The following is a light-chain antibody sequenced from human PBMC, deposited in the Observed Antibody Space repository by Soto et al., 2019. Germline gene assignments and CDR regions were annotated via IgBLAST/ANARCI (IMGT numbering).Light chain of an antibody. CDR1: SSDVGSYNL. CDR2: EGS. V-gene: IGLV2-23*01. Sequence: QSALTQPASVSGSPGQSITISCTGTSSDVGSYNLVSWYQQHPGKAPKLMNYEGSKRPSGVSDRFSGSKSGNTASLTISGLQAEDEADYYCCSYAGSSYVFGTGTQLTVL. CDR3: CSYAGSSYV. J-gene: IGLJ1*01.